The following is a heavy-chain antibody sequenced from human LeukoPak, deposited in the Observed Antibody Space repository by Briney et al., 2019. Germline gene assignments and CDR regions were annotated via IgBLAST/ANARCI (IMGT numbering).Heavy chain of an antibody. CDR3: ARHLYDSFCAIYYGMDV. D-gene: IGHD3-22*01. J-gene: IGHJ6*02. CDR1: GFTFSGYE. Sequence: PGGSLRLSCAASGFTFSGYEMTWVRQAPGKGLEWVSYISSSGSTIYYADSVKGRFTISRDNAKKSLYLQMNSLRAEDTAFYYCARHLYDSFCAIYYGMDVWGQGTTVTVSS. V-gene: IGHV3-48*03. CDR2: ISSSGSTI.